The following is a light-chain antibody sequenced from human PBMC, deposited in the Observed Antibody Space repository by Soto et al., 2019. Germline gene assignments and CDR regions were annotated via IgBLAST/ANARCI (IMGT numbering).Light chain of an antibody. CDR2: AAS. J-gene: IGKJ1*01. CDR3: QQANRWT. Sequence: DIQMTQSPSSVSASVGDRVTITCRASQGISSWIAWYQQKPGKAPKLLIYAASSLQSGVPSRFSGSGSGTDFTLTISSLQPEDYATYYCQQANRWTFGQGTKVEIK. CDR1: QGISSW. V-gene: IGKV1-12*01.